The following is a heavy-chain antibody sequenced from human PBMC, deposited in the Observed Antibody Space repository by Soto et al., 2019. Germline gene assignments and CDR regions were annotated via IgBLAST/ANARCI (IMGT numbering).Heavy chain of an antibody. CDR1: GDSVSSNSAA. V-gene: IGHV6-1*01. CDR2: TYYRSKWYN. CDR3: ESYYYDSSGDNWFDP. Sequence: SQTLSLTCAISGDSVSSNSAAWNWIRQSPSRGLEWLGRTYYRSKWYNDYVVSVKSRITINPDTSKNQFSLQLNSVTPEDTAVYYCESYYYDSSGDNWFDPWGQGTLVTVSS. D-gene: IGHD3-22*01. J-gene: IGHJ5*02.